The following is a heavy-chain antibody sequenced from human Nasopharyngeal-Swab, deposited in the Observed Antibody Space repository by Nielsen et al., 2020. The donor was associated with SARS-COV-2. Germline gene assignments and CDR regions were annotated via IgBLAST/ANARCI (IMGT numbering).Heavy chain of an antibody. Sequence: GGSLRLSCAASGFIFDDYAMNWVRQDPGKGLEWVSGITWNGGSIGYAESVKGRFTISRDSAKNSLYSQMNSLRAEDTALYYCARDKSSTVTTFDYWGQGTLVTVSS. CDR3: ARDKSSTVTTFDY. D-gene: IGHD4-17*01. V-gene: IGHV3-20*04. CDR1: GFIFDDYA. CDR2: ITWNGGSI. J-gene: IGHJ4*02.